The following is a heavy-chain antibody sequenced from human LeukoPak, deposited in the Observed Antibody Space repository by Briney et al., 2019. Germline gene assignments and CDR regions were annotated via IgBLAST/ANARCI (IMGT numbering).Heavy chain of an antibody. D-gene: IGHD3-22*01. CDR1: GFTFCDYA. CDR3: TSNHDSSGYTPDH. Sequence: PGGSLRLSCTASGFTFCDYAMSWFRQAPGKGLEWVGFIRSKAYGGTTEYAASVKGRFTISRDDSKSIAYLQMNSLKTEDTAVYYCTSNHDSSGYTPDHWGQGTLVTVSS. V-gene: IGHV3-49*03. J-gene: IGHJ4*02. CDR2: IRSKAYGGTT.